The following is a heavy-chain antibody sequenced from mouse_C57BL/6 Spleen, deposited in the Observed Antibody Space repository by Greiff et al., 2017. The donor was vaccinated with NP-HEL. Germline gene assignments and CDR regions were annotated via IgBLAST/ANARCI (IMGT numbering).Heavy chain of an antibody. CDR1: GYTFTSYW. D-gene: IGHD5-2*01. Sequence: QVQLQQPGAELVRPGSSVKLSCKASGYTFTSYWMDWVKQRPGQGLEWIGNIYPSDSETHYNQKFKDKATLTVDKSSSTAYMQLSSLTSEDSAVYYCARGEYYYFDYWGQGTTLTVSS. V-gene: IGHV1-61*01. J-gene: IGHJ2*01. CDR3: ARGEYYYFDY. CDR2: IYPSDSET.